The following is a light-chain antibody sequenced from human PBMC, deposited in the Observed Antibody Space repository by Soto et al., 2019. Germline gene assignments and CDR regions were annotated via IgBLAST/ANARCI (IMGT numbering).Light chain of an antibody. Sequence: GDRVTITCRASRYIRTALSWYQHRPGQAPKVLIYDASSLESGVPSRFSGSGSGTEFTLTISSLQPDDFATYYCQQYNSYSPWTFGQGTKVDIK. V-gene: IGKV1-5*01. J-gene: IGKJ1*01. CDR2: DAS. CDR1: RYIRTA. CDR3: QQYNSYSPWT.